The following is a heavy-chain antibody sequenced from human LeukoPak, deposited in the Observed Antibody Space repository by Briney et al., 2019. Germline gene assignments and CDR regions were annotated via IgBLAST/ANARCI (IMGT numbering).Heavy chain of an antibody. Sequence: PSETLSLTCSVSGGSISRRSYYWGWIRQPPGKGLEWIGTIYSSGRTYYNPSLKSRVTISVDSSKNQFSLKLTSVTAADMAVYYCARPETTSMVPWYFDLWGRGTLVTVSS. V-gene: IGHV4-39*01. J-gene: IGHJ2*01. CDR1: GGSISRRSYY. D-gene: IGHD5-18*01. CDR2: IYSSGRT. CDR3: ARPETTSMVPWYFDL.